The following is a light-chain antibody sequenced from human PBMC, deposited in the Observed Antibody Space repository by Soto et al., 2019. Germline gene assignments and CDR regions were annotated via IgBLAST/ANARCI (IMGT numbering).Light chain of an antibody. CDR2: GAS. CDR1: QGISNS. J-gene: IGKJ1*01. V-gene: IGKV1-27*01. CDR3: QKYDSDDRT. Sequence: DVQMTQSPSSLSGSVGDRFTITCRGSQGISNSLAWYQQRPGRVPKLLIYGASNLQSEVPSRFSGSGSGTDFTLTISSLQPEDVATYYCQKYDSDDRTLGQGTKVDIK.